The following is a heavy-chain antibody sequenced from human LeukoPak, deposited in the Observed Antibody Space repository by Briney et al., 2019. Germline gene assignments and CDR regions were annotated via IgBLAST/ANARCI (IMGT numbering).Heavy chain of an antibody. CDR3: ARDTLIAAADLFDY. V-gene: IGHV1-69*04. J-gene: IGHJ4*02. CDR1: GGTFSSYA. D-gene: IGHD6-13*01. Sequence: SVKVSCKASGGTFSSYAISWVRQAPGQGLEWMGRIIPILGIANYAQKFQGRVTITADKSTSTAYMELSSLRSEDTAVYYCARDTLIAAADLFDYWGQETLVTVSS. CDR2: IIPILGIA.